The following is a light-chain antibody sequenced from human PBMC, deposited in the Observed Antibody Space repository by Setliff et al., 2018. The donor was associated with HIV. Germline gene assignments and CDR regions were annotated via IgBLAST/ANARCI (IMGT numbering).Light chain of an antibody. V-gene: IGLV2-11*01. CDR2: DVS. CDR1: SSDVGGYNY. Sequence: QSVLTQPRSVSGSPGQSVTISCTGTSSDVGGYNYVSWYQHHPGKAPKLMIYDVSKWPSGVPDRFSGSKSGNTASLTISGPQAEDEADYYCCSYAGSYTLVFGGGTKVTVL. J-gene: IGLJ3*02. CDR3: CSYAGSYTLV.